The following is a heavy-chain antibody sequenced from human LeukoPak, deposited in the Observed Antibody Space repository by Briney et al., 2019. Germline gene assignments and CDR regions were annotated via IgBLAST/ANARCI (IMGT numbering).Heavy chain of an antibody. V-gene: IGHV4-4*02. CDR3: AREGGPYRPLDY. CDR2: VYYTGNT. J-gene: IGHJ4*02. CDR1: GGSINRDNW. Sequence: SGTLSLTCAVSGGSINRDNWWTWVRQPPGKGLEWIGEVYYTGNTHYNPSLQSRVTISVDKSKNQFSLDLSSVTAADTAVYYCAREGGPYRPLDYSGQGTLVTVSS.